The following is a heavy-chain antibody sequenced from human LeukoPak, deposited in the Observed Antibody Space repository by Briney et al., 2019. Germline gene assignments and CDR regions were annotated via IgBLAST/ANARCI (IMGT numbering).Heavy chain of an antibody. V-gene: IGHV3-74*01. CDR1: GFTFSSYW. CDR2: INSDGSST. J-gene: IGHJ3*02. Sequence: PGGSLRLSCAASGFTFSSYWMHWVRQAPGKGLVWVSRINSDGSSTSYADSVKGRFTISRDNAKNTLCLQMNSLRAEDTAVYYCARDSGAAAGTRKGAFDIWGQGTMVTVSS. CDR3: ARDSGAAAGTRKGAFDI. D-gene: IGHD6-13*01.